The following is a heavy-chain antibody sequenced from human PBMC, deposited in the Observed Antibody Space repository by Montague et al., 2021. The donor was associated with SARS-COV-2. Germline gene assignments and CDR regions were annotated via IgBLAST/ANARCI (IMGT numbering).Heavy chain of an antibody. J-gene: IGHJ6*02. CDR3: TREGYQVLWSDYYYYGMDV. CDR2: INHSGST. V-gene: IGHV4-34*01. CDR1: GASFSGYY. D-gene: IGHD2-2*01. Sequence: SETLSLTCAVYGASFSGYYWSWIRQPPGKGLEWIGEINHSGSTNYNPSLKSRVTISVDTSKNQFSLKLSSVTAADTAVYYCTREGYQVLWSDYYYYGMDVWGQGTTVTVS.